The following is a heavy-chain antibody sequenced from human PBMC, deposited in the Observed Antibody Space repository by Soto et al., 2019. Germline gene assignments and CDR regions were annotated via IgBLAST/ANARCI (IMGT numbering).Heavy chain of an antibody. CDR1: GVSVSSAFW. CDR2: VHRGFGD. J-gene: IGHJ6*02. D-gene: IGHD4-17*01. Sequence: QVQLQESGPGLVKPSGTLSLTCSVSGVSVSSAFWWTWVRQPPGQGLEWIGEVHRGFGDNQNPSLXRXXTVSLDSFKNQFSLELRSVTAADTAVYYCARIPYGYYALDVWGQGTTVTVSS. CDR3: ARIPYGYYALDV. V-gene: IGHV4-4*02.